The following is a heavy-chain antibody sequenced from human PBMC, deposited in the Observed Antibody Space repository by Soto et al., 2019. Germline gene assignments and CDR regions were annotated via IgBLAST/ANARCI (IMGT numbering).Heavy chain of an antibody. D-gene: IGHD2-2*03. CDR3: ARRYGYCFDY. V-gene: IGHV4-61*05. CDR2: IYYSGST. J-gene: IGHJ4*02. CDR1: GRSLSSNSYY. Sequence: SETLSLTCAPSGRSLSSNSYYLGWVRQPPGKGLEWMRYIYYSGSTNYNPSLKSRVTISVDTSKNQFSLRLSSVTAADTAVYYCARRYGYCFDYWGQGTQVTVSS.